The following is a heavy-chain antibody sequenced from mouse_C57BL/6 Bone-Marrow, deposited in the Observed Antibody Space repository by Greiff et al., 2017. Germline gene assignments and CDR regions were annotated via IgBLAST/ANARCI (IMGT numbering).Heavy chain of an antibody. J-gene: IGHJ4*01. CDR1: GFTFSDYG. CDR2: ISNLAYSI. Sequence: EVHLVESGGGLVQPGGSLKLSCAASGFTFSDYGMAWVRQAPRKGPEWVAFISNLAYSIYYADTVTGRFTISRENAKNTPYLEMSSLRSEDTAMYYCARRGWLLRGDYAMDYWGQGTSVTVSS. V-gene: IGHV5-15*01. CDR3: ARRGWLLRGDYAMDY. D-gene: IGHD2-3*01.